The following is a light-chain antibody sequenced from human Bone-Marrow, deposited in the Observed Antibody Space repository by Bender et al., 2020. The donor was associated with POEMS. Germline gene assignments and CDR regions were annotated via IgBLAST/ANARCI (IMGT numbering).Light chain of an antibody. J-gene: IGLJ3*02. CDR1: NSNIGDHT. V-gene: IGLV1-44*01. CDR3: QSYDISLSGWV. CDR2: NNE. Sequence: QSVLTQPPSTSGTPGQRVTISCSGSNSNIGDHTVKWYQQFPGTAPKLLIYNNENRPAGVPARISGSKSGTSASLAITGLQAEDEADYYCQSYDISLSGWVFGGGTKLTAL.